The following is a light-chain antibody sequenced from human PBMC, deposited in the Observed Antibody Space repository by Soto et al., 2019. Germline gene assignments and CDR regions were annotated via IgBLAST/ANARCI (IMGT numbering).Light chain of an antibody. CDR1: NSNIGTNT. V-gene: IGLV1-44*01. CDR2: TNN. Sequence: QSVLTQPPSASATPGQRVTVSCSGSNSNIGTNTVNWYQQLPGTAPRLLIYTNNQRPSGVPQRFSGSKTGTSASLAIGGLQSEDGADYYCAAWDDSLRAYGFGTGTKVTVL. J-gene: IGLJ1*01. CDR3: AAWDDSLRAYG.